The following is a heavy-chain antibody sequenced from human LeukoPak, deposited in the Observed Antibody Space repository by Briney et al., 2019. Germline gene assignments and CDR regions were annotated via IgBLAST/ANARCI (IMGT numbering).Heavy chain of an antibody. CDR3: ARVDSGWYYFDY. Sequence: PGGSLRLSCAASGFTFSSYAMSWVRQAPGKGLEWVSVIYSGGTTYYADSVKGRFTISRDSSKDTLYLQMNSLRAEDTAVFYCARVDSGWYYFDYWGQGTLVTVSS. J-gene: IGHJ4*02. CDR1: GFTFSSYA. V-gene: IGHV3-66*01. D-gene: IGHD6-19*01. CDR2: IYSGGTT.